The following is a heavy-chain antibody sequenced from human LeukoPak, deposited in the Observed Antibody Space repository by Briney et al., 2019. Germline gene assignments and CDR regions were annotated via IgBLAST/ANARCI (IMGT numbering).Heavy chain of an antibody. CDR1: GFTFSSYS. D-gene: IGHD6-19*01. CDR2: ISSSSSYI. V-gene: IGHV3-21*04. J-gene: IGHJ4*02. Sequence: GGSLRLSCAASGFTFSSYSMNWVRQAPGKGLEWVSSISSSSSYIYYADSVKGRFTISRDNAKNSLYLQMNSPRAEDTAVYYCAKDIASSVNSGPRDWGQGTLVTVSS. CDR3: AKDIASSVNSGPRD.